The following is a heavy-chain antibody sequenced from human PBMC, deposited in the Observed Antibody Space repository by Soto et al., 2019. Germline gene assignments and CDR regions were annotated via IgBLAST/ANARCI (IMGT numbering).Heavy chain of an antibody. CDR2: IYYSGST. Sequence: QLQLQESGPGLVKPSETLSLTCTVSGGSISSSSYYWGWIRQPPGKGLEWIGSIYYSGSTYYNPSLKSRVTISVDTSKNQFSLKLSSVTAADTAVYYCARHQGSSGWTGWFDPWGQGTLVTVSS. D-gene: IGHD6-19*01. J-gene: IGHJ5*02. CDR3: ARHQGSSGWTGWFDP. CDR1: GGSISSSSYY. V-gene: IGHV4-39*01.